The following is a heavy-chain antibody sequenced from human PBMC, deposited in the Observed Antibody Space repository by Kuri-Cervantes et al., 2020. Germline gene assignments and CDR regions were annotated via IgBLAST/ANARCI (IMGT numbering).Heavy chain of an antibody. CDR3: ARVPTYYYDSSSYYHFDY. D-gene: IGHD3-22*01. J-gene: IGHJ4*02. CDR1: GFTFSSYS. V-gene: IGHV3-21*01. CDR2: ISSSSSCT. Sequence: GGSLRLSCAASGFTFSSYSMNWVRQAPGKGLEWVSSISSSSSCTYYADSVKGRFTISRDNSKNTLYLHMNSLRAEDTAVYYCARVPTYYYDSSSYYHFDYWGQGTLVTVSS.